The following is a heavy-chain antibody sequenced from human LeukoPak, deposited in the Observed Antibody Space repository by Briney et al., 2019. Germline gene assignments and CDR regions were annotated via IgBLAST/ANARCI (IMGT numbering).Heavy chain of an antibody. D-gene: IGHD6-19*01. CDR3: ARGGYISGWYLDY. CDR1: GGSFSGCY. J-gene: IGHJ4*02. V-gene: IGHV4-34*01. Sequence: SETLSLTCAVYGGSFSGCYWSWIRQPPGKGLEWIGEINHSGSTNYNPSLKSRVTISVDTSKNQFSLKLSSVTAADTAVYYCARGGYISGWYLDYWGQGTLVTVSS. CDR2: INHSGST.